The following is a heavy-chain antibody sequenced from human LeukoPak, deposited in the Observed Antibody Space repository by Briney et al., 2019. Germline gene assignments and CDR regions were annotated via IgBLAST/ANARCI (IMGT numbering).Heavy chain of an antibody. D-gene: IGHD5-12*01. J-gene: IGHJ4*02. CDR1: ACNFSSYW. CDR3: GRGRPRGYSGYVIDY. CDR2: INYAGTTT. V-gene: IGHV3-74*01. Sequence: GGSLRLSCADSACNFSSYWMHWVRQAPGKGLLWISRINYAGTTTSYADSVKGRFTISRDNAKNTLYLQMNSLSAEDTAAFYCGRGRPRGYSGYVIDYWGQGTPITVSS.